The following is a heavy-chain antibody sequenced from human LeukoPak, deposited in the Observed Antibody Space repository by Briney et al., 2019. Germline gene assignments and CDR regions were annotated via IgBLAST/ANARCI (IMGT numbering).Heavy chain of an antibody. CDR3: ARGVDSSNDW. CDR1: GFTFSSYW. CDR2: INGDGRDK. Sequence: GGSLRLSCAASGFTFSSYWMNWVRQAPEKGLEWVAHINGDGRDKYYLGSERGRFTISRDNADNTPYLQMNSLRGADTDFSYCARGVDSSNDWWGQGTLVTVSS. V-gene: IGHV3-7*01. D-gene: IGHD1-1*01. J-gene: IGHJ4*02.